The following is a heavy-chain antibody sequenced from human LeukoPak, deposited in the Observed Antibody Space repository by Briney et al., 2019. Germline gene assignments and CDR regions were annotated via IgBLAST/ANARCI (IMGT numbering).Heavy chain of an antibody. CDR3: ERGAVRGVRNDY. J-gene: IGHJ4*02. Sequence: SETLSLTCTVSGGSISSGGYYWSWIRQHPGKGLEWIGYIYYSGSTYYNPSLKSRVTISVDTSKNQFSLKLSSVTAADTAVYYCERGAVRGVRNDYWGQGTLVTVSS. V-gene: IGHV4-31*03. D-gene: IGHD3-10*01. CDR2: IYYSGST. CDR1: GGSISSGGYY.